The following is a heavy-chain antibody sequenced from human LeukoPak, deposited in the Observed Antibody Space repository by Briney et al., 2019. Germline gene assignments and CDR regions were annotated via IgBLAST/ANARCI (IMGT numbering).Heavy chain of an antibody. CDR1: GGSISSYY. CDR2: INHSGST. D-gene: IGHD5-18*01. CDR3: ARGLRGYSYGLSLYFDY. J-gene: IGHJ4*02. Sequence: SETLSLTCTVSGGSISSYYWSWIRQPPGKGLEWIGEINHSGSTNYNPSLKSRVTISVDTSKNQFSLKLSSVTAADTAVYYCARGLRGYSYGLSLYFDYWGQGTLVTVSS. V-gene: IGHV4-34*01.